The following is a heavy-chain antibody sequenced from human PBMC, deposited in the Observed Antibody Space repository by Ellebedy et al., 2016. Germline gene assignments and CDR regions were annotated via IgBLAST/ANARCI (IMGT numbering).Heavy chain of an antibody. CDR1: GFTFSSYG. J-gene: IGHJ4*02. V-gene: IGHV3-30*18. Sequence: GGSLRLSXAASGFTFSSYGMHWVRQAPGKGLEWVAVISYDGSNKYYADSVKGRFTISRDNSKNTLYLQMNSLRAEDTAVYYCAKAKYYDSSGLIDYWGQGTLVTVSS. CDR2: ISYDGSNK. CDR3: AKAKYYDSSGLIDY. D-gene: IGHD3-22*01.